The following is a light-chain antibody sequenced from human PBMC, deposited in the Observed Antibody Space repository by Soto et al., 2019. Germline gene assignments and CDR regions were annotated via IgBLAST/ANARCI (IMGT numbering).Light chain of an antibody. Sequence: QSVLXQPPSXSGAPGQRVTISCTGSSSNIGAGYDVHWYQQLPGTAPKLLIYGNSNRPSGVPDRFSGSKSGTSASLAITGLQAEDEADYYCQSYDSSLSGYVFGTGTKVTVL. CDR1: SSNIGAGYD. CDR3: QSYDSSLSGYV. J-gene: IGLJ1*01. CDR2: GNS. V-gene: IGLV1-40*01.